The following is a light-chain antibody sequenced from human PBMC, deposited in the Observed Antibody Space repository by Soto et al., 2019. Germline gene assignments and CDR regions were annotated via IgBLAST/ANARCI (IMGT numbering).Light chain of an antibody. J-gene: IGLJ3*02. CDR2: TNN. Sequence: VLTQPPSASGTPGQRVSISCSGSNTNIGSNTVNWYQQLPGTAPKLLIQTNNERPSGVPDRFSGSKSGTSVSLAISGLRSEDEATYYCAAWDDSLNGQVFGGGTKLTVL. CDR3: AAWDDSLNGQV. V-gene: IGLV1-44*01. CDR1: NTNIGSNT.